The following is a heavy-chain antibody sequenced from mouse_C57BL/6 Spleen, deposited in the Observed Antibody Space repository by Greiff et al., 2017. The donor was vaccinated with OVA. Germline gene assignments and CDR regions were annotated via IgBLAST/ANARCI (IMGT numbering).Heavy chain of an antibody. J-gene: IGHJ2*01. D-gene: IGHD1-1*02. V-gene: IGHV1-69*01. CDR2: IDPSDSYT. Sequence: QVQLQQSGAELVMPGASVKLSCKASGYTFTSYWMHWVKQRPGQGLEWIGEIDPSDSYTNYNQKFKGKSTLTVDKSSSTAYMQLSSLTSEDSAVYYCAGGSRHFDYWGQGTTLTVSS. CDR1: GYTFTSYW. CDR3: AGGSRHFDY.